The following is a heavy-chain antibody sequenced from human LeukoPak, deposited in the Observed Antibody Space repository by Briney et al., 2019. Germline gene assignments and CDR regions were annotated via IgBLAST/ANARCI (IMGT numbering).Heavy chain of an antibody. D-gene: IGHD3-10*01. V-gene: IGHV3-11*01. J-gene: IGHJ4*02. CDR3: ARIPTWFGELLVSSGGGLRVPLNY. CDR2: ISSSGSTI. CDR1: GFTFSDYY. Sequence: GGSLRLSCAASGFTFSDYYMSWIRQAPGKGLEWVSYISSSGSTIYYADSVKGRFTISRDNAKNSLYLQMNSLRAEDTAVYYCARIPTWFGELLVSSGGGLRVPLNYWGQGTLVTVSS.